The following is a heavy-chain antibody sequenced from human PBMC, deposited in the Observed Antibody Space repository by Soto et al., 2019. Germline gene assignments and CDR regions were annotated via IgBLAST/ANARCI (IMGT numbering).Heavy chain of an antibody. D-gene: IGHD2-15*01. CDR2: INTYNGNT. V-gene: IGHV1-18*01. CDR1: GYSFTRYG. J-gene: IGHJ3*02. Sequence: QVQLVQSRAEVKNPGASVKVSCKASGYSFTRYGIAWARQAPGQGLEWMGWINTYNGNTNYAQNLQGRVTMTTDTSTSTAYMELRSLRYDDTAVYYCARGNRIEAFDIWGQGTMVTVSS. CDR3: ARGNRIEAFDI.